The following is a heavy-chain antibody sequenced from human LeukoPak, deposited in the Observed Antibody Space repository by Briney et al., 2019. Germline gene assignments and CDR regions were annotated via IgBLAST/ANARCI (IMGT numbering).Heavy chain of an antibody. CDR2: IIPIFGTA. V-gene: IGHV1-69*05. CDR3: ARGQQLGDYFGY. D-gene: IGHD6-13*01. J-gene: IGHJ4*02. CDR1: GGTFSSYA. Sequence: EASVKVSCKASGGTFSSYAISWVRQAPGQGLEWMGGIIPIFGTANYAQKFQGRVTITTDESTSTAYMELSSLRSEDTAVYYCARGQQLGDYFGYWGQGTLVTVSS.